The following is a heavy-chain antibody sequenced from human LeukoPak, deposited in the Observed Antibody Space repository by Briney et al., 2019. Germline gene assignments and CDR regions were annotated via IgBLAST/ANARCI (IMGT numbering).Heavy chain of an antibody. Sequence: ASVKVSCKASGYTFTGYYMHWVRQAPGQGLEWMGWINPNSGGTNYAQKFQGRVTMTRDTSISTVYMELSRLRSDDTAVYYCAREYPGSDYYGMDVWGQGTTVTVSS. CDR1: GYTFTGYY. CDR3: AREYPGSDYYGMDV. J-gene: IGHJ6*02. V-gene: IGHV1-2*02. CDR2: INPNSGGT. D-gene: IGHD1-14*01.